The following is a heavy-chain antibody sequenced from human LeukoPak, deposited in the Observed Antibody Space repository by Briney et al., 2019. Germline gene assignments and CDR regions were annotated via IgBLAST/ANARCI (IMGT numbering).Heavy chain of an antibody. CDR2: ISYDGSNK. CDR3: ARGYSSSWAGEDAFDI. CDR1: GFTFSSYA. J-gene: IGHJ3*02. V-gene: IGHV3-30*04. Sequence: GGSLRLSCAASGFTFSSYAMHWVRQAPGKGMEGVAVISYDGSNKYYADSVKGRFTISRDNSKNTLYLQMNSLRAEDTAVYYCARGYSSSWAGEDAFDIWGQGTMVTVSS. D-gene: IGHD6-13*01.